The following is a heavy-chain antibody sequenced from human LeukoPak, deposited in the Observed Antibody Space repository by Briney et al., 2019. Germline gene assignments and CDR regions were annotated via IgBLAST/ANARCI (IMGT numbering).Heavy chain of an antibody. CDR3: TKAVTATTIDY. D-gene: IGHD2-21*02. CDR2: ISYDGSNK. CDR1: GLTFSTSG. Sequence: PGGSLRLSCAPSGLTFSTSGIHWVRQAPGKGLEWVALISYDGSNKYYADSVKGRFTISRDNSKNTLYLQMNSLSADDTAVYYCTKAVTATTIDYWGQGTLVTVSS. J-gene: IGHJ4*02. V-gene: IGHV3-30*18.